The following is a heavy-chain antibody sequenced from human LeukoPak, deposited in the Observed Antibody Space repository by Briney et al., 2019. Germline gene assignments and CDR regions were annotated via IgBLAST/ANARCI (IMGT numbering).Heavy chain of an antibody. J-gene: IGHJ4*02. Sequence: PGGSLRLSCAASGFTFDDYAMHWVRQAPGKGLEWVSGISWNSGSIGYADSVKGRFTISRDNAKNSLYLQMNSLRAEDTAVYYCAKVGAAVPIDYWGQGTLVTVSS. CDR3: AKVGAAVPIDY. D-gene: IGHD1-26*01. CDR1: GFTFDDYA. CDR2: ISWNSGSI. V-gene: IGHV3-9*01.